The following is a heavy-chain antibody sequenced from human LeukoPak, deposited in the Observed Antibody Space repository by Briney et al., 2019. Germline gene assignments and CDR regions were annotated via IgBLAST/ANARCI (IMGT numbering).Heavy chain of an antibody. Sequence: KPSETFSLTCTVSGGSLSDYFWSWLRQPPGKGLEWVGYVFYNGSTNYNPSLKSRVTISIDTSRIRFSLRLSSVTAADTARYYCASERGYSGYTCDYWGQGNMVTVAS. CDR3: ASERGYSGYTCDY. CDR2: VFYNGST. V-gene: IGHV4-59*01. CDR1: GGSLSDYF. D-gene: IGHD5-12*01. J-gene: IGHJ4*02.